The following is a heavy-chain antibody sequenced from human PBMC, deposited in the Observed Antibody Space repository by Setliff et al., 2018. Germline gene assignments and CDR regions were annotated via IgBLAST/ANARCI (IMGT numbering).Heavy chain of an antibody. J-gene: IGHJ4*02. CDR3: AKGPTEAGFLVS. CDR1: SGSISSSTHW. Sequence: LSLTCLVSSGSISSSTHWWSWVRRPPGKGLEWIGEIYHSGTTNYNPSLKSRVTMSVDKSNNQFSLTLTSVTAADTAVYYCAKGPTEAGFLVSWGQGALVTVSS. V-gene: IGHV4-4*02. CDR2: IYHSGTT. D-gene: IGHD6-25*01.